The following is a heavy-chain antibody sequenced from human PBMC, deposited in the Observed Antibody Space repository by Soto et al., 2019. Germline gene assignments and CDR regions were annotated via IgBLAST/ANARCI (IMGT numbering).Heavy chain of an antibody. Sequence: TLCLTCSVSGGSISSGGYYWSWKRQHPGKGLEWIGYIYYSGSTNYNPSLKSRVTISVDTSKNQFSLKLSSVTAADTAVYYCARGFGEQLVAGYYYYYGMDVWGQGTTVPVSS. CDR3: ARGFGEQLVAGYYYYYGMDV. V-gene: IGHV4-31*03. CDR2: IYYSGST. J-gene: IGHJ6*02. D-gene: IGHD6-6*01. CDR1: GGSISSGGYY.